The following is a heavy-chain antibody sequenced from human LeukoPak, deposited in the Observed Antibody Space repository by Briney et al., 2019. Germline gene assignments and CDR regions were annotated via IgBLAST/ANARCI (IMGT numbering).Heavy chain of an antibody. D-gene: IGHD6-13*01. Sequence: GGSLRLSCAASGFTFSSYAMSWVRQAPGKGLEWVSAISGSGAGTDYADSVKGRFTISRDNSKSTLYLQMNSLRAEDTAVYYCAKFRSSSWYGGFDYWGQGTLVTVSS. V-gene: IGHV3-23*01. CDR2: ISGSGAGT. CDR3: AKFRSSSWYGGFDY. J-gene: IGHJ4*02. CDR1: GFTFSSYA.